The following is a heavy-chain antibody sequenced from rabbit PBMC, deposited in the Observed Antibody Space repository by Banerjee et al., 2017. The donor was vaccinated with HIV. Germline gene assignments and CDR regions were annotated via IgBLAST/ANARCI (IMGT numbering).Heavy chain of an antibody. CDR2: IYTGSTGDT. J-gene: IGHJ6*01. D-gene: IGHD6-1*01. CDR1: GFDLSSHYY. CDR3: AREKYGVAGYAYAWDL. V-gene: IGHV1S40*01. Sequence: QSLEESGGDLVKPEGSLTLTCKASGFDLSSHYYMCWVRQAPGKGLEWIACIYTGSTGDTHYASWAKGRFTISKTSSTTVTLQMTSLTAADTATYFCAREKYGVAGYAYAWDLWGPGTLVTVS.